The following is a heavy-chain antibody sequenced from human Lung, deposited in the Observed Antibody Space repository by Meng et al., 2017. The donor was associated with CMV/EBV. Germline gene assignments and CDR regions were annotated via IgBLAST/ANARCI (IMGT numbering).Heavy chain of an antibody. J-gene: IGHJ4*01. CDR3: AKSSDNGWSS. CDR2: VNPVSDDT. CDR1: GYTFSGFY. V-gene: IGHV1-2*06. D-gene: IGHD6-19*01. Sequence: VQLVLSWSEVKRPGASVKISCQASGYTFSGFYMNWARQAPGHGIEWLGRVNPVSDDTHYAQKFVGRLTVTRGATINTAFMELTSLRPDDTAVYYCAKSSDNGWSSWGPGTLVTVSS.